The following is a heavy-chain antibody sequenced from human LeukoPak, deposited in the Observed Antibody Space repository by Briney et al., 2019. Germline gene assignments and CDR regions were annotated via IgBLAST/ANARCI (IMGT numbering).Heavy chain of an antibody. D-gene: IGHD1-1*01. Sequence: SETLSLTCTVSGASISSYYWSWIRQPPGKGLEWIGHVYYSGSTDYNPSLKSRVTILVDTSKSQFSLKLSSVTAADTAVYYCARRTAIFGYWGQGTLVTVSS. V-gene: IGHV4-59*12. CDR2: VYYSGST. CDR1: GASISSYY. CDR3: ARRTAIFGY. J-gene: IGHJ4*02.